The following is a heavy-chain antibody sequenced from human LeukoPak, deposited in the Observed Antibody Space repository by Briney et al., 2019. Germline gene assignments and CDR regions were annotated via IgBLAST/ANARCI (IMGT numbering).Heavy chain of an antibody. J-gene: IGHJ4*02. V-gene: IGHV4-34*01. CDR1: GGSLSGYY. Sequence: SETLSLTCAVYGGSLSGYYWSWIRQPPGKGLEWIGEINHSGSTNYNPSLKSRVTISVDTSKSQFSLKLSSVTAADTAVYYCARILGGLVYWGQGTLVTVSS. D-gene: IGHD4-23*01. CDR2: INHSGST. CDR3: ARILGGLVY.